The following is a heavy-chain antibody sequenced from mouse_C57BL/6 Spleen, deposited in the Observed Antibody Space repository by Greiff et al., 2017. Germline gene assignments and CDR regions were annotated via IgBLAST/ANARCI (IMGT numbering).Heavy chain of an antibody. Sequence: QVQLQQPGAELVMPGASVKLSCKASGYTFTSYWMHWVKQRPGQGLEWIGEIDPSASYTNYNQKFKGKSTLTVDKSSSTAYMKLSSLTSEDYAVYYCARDYDYGGLAYWGQGTLVTVSA. J-gene: IGHJ3*01. CDR3: ARDYDYGGLAY. CDR2: IDPSASYT. V-gene: IGHV1-69*01. D-gene: IGHD2-4*01. CDR1: GYTFTSYW.